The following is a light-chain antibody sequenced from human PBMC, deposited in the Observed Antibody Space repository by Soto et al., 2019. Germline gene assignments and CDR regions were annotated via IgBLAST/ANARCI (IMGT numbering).Light chain of an antibody. CDR3: QHYVTSAGT. CDR1: QSVSSSY. CDR2: GAS. J-gene: IGKJ2*02. V-gene: IGKV3-20*01. Sequence: EIVLTQSPGTLSLSPGERATLSCRASQSVSSSYLAWYQRKPGQAPRLLIYGASSRATGIPDRFSGSGSGTDFTLTISRLEPEEFAVYYCQHYVTSAGTFGRGTKLEIK.